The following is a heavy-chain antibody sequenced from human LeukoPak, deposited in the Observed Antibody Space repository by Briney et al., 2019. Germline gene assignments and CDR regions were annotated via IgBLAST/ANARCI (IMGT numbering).Heavy chain of an antibody. V-gene: IGHV1-18*01. J-gene: IGHJ5*02. CDR2: ISPYNGST. CDR1: GYTFTSYG. Sequence: GASVKVSCKASGYTFTSYGISWVRQAPGQGLEWMGWISPYNGSTNYAQKLQGRVTMTTDTSTSTAYMELRSLRSDDTAVYYCARGKGGDIVVVPAAIPNWFDPWGQGTLVTVSS. CDR3: ARGKGGDIVVVPAAIPNWFDP. D-gene: IGHD2-2*01.